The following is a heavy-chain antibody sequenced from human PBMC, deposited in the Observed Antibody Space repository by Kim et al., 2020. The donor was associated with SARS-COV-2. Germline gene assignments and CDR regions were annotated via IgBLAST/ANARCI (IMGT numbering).Heavy chain of an antibody. CDR2: NIGSI. Sequence: NIGSIGDADSVTGRFTISRDTAKNSLYLQMNSLRAEDTALYYCAKDLSDWGGQGTLVTVSS. J-gene: IGHJ4*02. D-gene: IGHD2-21*01. CDR3: AKDLSDW. V-gene: IGHV3-9*01.